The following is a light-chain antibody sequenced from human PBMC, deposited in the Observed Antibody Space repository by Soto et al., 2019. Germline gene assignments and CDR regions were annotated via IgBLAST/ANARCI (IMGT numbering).Light chain of an antibody. J-gene: IGLJ2*01. CDR1: SSDVGGYNY. CDR2: EVS. Sequence: QSALTQPASVSGSPGQSITISCTGTSSDVGGYNYVSWYQQHPGKAPKLMISEVSNRPSGVSNRFSGSKSGNTASLTISGLQAEDEADYYCSSYTSSTTPVFGGGTNLTVL. V-gene: IGLV2-14*01. CDR3: SSYTSSTTPV.